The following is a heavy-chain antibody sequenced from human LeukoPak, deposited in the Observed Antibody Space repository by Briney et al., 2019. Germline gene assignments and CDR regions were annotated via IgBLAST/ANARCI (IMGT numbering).Heavy chain of an antibody. CDR2: ISSSSSYI. CDR1: GFTFSSYS. Sequence: GGSLRLSCAASGFTFSSYSMNWVRQAPGKGLEWVSSISSSSSYIYYADSVKGRFTISRDNAKNSLYLQMNSLRAEDTAVYYCVRELEPHPVFDYWGQGTLVTVSS. V-gene: IGHV3-21*01. D-gene: IGHD1-1*01. J-gene: IGHJ4*02. CDR3: VRELEPHPVFDY.